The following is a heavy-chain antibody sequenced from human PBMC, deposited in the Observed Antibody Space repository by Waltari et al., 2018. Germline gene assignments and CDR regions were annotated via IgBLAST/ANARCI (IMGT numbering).Heavy chain of an antibody. CDR3: ARDAVAGIFDY. CDR1: GGSISSYY. Sequence: QVQLQESGPGLVKPSETLSLTCTVPGGSISSYYWSWIRQPPGKGLEWIGEIHYSGSTNYSPSRQGRVTISVDTSKNQFSLRLGSVTAADTAVYYCARDAVAGIFDYWGQGTLVTVSS. J-gene: IGHJ4*02. V-gene: IGHV4-59*01. CDR2: IHYSGST. D-gene: IGHD6-19*01.